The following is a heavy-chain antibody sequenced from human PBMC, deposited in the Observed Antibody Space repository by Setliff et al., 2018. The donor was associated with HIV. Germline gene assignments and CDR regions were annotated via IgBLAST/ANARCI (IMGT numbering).Heavy chain of an antibody. D-gene: IGHD1-26*01. CDR2: INYEGDT. Sequence: SETLSLTCAVYGGSFPAYYWNWIRQPPGKGLEWIGEINYEGDTTYNPSLESRVTISVDTSKNQFSLNLTSVTVADTGIYYCASPYSGSYSGFQYWGQGTLVTVSS. CDR3: ASPYSGSYSGFQY. V-gene: IGHV4-34*01. J-gene: IGHJ1*01. CDR1: GGSFPAYY.